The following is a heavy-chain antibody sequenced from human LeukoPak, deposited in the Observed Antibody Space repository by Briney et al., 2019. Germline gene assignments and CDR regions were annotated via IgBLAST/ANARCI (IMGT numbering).Heavy chain of an antibody. CDR1: GFTFSSYS. V-gene: IGHV3-21*01. CDR2: ISSSSSYI. Sequence: GGSLRLSCAASGFTFSSYSMNWVRQAPGKGLEWVSSISSSSSYIYYADSVKGRFTISRDNAKNSLYLQMNSLRAEDTAVYYCARDHSDYVWGSSYDYWGQGTLVTVSS. J-gene: IGHJ4*02. D-gene: IGHD3-16*01. CDR3: ARDHSDYVWGSSYDY.